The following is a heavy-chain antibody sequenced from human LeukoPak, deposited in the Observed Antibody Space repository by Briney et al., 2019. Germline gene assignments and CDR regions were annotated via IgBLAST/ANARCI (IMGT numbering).Heavy chain of an antibody. CDR2: ISSSSSTI. Sequence: GGSLRLSCAASGFTFSSHSMNWVRQAPGKGLEWVSYISSSSSTIYYADSVKGRFTISRDNAKNPLYLQMNSLRAEDTAVYYCARGAYYYEDWGQGTLVTVSS. V-gene: IGHV3-48*01. D-gene: IGHD3-22*01. CDR3: ARGAYYYED. CDR1: GFTFSSHS. J-gene: IGHJ4*02.